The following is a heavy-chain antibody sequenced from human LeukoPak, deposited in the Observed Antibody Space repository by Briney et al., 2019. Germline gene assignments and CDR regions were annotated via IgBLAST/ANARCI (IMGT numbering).Heavy chain of an antibody. D-gene: IGHD2-2*01. J-gene: IGHJ5*02. CDR1: GYTFTGYY. V-gene: IGHV1-2*06. CDR3: AREDIVVVPAATVTRLDP. Sequence: ASVKVSCKASGYTFTGYYMHWVRQAPGQGLEWMGRINPNSGGTDYAQNFQGRVTMTRDASVSTAYLELSRLRSDDTAVYYCAREDIVVVPAATVTRLDPWGQGTLVTVSS. CDR2: INPNSGGT.